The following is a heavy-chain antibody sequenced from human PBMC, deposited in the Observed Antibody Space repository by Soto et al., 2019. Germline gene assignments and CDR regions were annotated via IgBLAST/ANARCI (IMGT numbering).Heavy chain of an antibody. CDR2: IYYTGNP. V-gene: IGHV4-31*03. D-gene: IGHD1-1*01. CDR3: ASGHDAYKVRY. Sequence: QVQLQESGPGLVKPSQTLSLTCTVSGGSISSGGTGSYWTWIRQRPGKGLEWIGYIYYTGNPYYNPSLKSRPTISIDTSENQFSLKLTSVTAADTAVYFCASGHDAYKVRYWGQGTLVTVSS. CDR1: GGSISSGGTGSY. J-gene: IGHJ4*02.